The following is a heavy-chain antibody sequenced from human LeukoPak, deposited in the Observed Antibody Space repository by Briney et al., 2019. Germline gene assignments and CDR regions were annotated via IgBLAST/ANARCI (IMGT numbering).Heavy chain of an antibody. J-gene: IGHJ5*02. CDR1: GFTFSSYW. V-gene: IGHV3-74*01. Sequence: PGGSLRLSCAASGFTFSSYWMHWVRQAPEKGPVWVSRVDVHGQGTAYADSVKGRFTISRDNAKNTLSLQMNSLSAEDTAAYYCARSNYDSTTFYYHLDLWGQGTLVTVSS. D-gene: IGHD2/OR15-2a*01. CDR3: ARSNYDSTTFYYHLDL. CDR2: VDVHGQGT.